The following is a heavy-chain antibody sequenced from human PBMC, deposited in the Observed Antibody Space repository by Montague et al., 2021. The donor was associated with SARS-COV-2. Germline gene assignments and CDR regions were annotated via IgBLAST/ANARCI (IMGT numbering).Heavy chain of an antibody. Sequence: SDTLSLTCTVSGGSISSSSYYWGWIRQPPGKGLEWIGSIYYSGSTYYNPSLKSRVTISVDTSKNQFSLKLSSVTAADTAVYYCARVGRQQLVRLSGMDVWGQGTTVTVS. CDR3: ARVGRQQLVRLSGMDV. CDR1: GGSISSSSYY. J-gene: IGHJ6*02. D-gene: IGHD6-13*01. CDR2: IYYSGST. V-gene: IGHV4-39*07.